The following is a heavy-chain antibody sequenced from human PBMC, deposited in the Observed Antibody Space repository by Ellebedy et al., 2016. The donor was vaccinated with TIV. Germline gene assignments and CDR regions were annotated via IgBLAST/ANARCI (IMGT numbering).Heavy chain of an antibody. D-gene: IGHD2-15*01. CDR1: GGSFSGYF. CDR2: IYYSGST. Sequence: MPGGSLRLSCAVYGGSFSGYFWGWIRQPPGKGLQWIGSIYYSGSTYYNPSLKSRVTISVDTSKNQFSLKLTSVPATDTGVYYCARARVVETRGFDYWGQGTLVTVSS. V-gene: IGHV4-39*01. CDR3: ARARVVETRGFDY. J-gene: IGHJ4*02.